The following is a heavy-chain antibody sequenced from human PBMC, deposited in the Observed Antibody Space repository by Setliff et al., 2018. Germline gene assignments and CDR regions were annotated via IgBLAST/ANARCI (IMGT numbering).Heavy chain of an antibody. CDR3: AISTLSICSGGSCPNAFDV. J-gene: IGHJ3*01. CDR1: AHIFKSYG. CDR2: ISSYNYVT. Sequence: ASVKVSCKASAHIFKSYGISWVRQAPGQGLEWVGWISSYNYVTSYAQRFQGRVTLTTDTSTSAAYMELRTLRSDDTAVYYCAISTLSICSGGSCPNAFDVWGQGTMVTVSS. D-gene: IGHD2-15*01. V-gene: IGHV1-18*01.